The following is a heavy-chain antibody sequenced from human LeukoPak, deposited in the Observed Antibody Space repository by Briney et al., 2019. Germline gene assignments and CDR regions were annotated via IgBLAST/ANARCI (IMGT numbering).Heavy chain of an antibody. J-gene: IGHJ4*02. CDR2: IYYSGTT. V-gene: IGHV4-38-2*01. D-gene: IGHD6-19*01. Sequence: GSLRLSCAASGFTFSDYYMSWIRQPPGKGLEWIGSIYYSGTTYYNPSLQSRVSISVDTSKNQFSLKLSSVTAGDTAVYYCAGWRTTKAGFDYWGQGTLVTVSS. CDR3: AGWRTTKAGFDY. CDR1: GFTFSDYY.